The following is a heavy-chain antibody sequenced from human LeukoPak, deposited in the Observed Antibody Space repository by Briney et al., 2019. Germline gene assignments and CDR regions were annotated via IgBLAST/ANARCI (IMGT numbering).Heavy chain of an antibody. CDR3: AADVVTGTAWLDY. CDR2: ISGGGRYT. D-gene: IGHD1-20*01. CDR1: GFTFSTYA. Sequence: QPGGSLRLSCAASGFTFSTYAMTWVRQAPGKGLEWVSAISGGGRYTYYADSVKGRFTISRDSSKNTLFLQMNSLRVEDTAVYYCAADVVTGTAWLDYWGQGTLVTVSS. V-gene: IGHV3-23*01. J-gene: IGHJ4*02.